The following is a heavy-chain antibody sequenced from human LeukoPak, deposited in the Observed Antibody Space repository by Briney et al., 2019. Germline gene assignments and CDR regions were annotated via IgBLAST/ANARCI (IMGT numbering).Heavy chain of an antibody. CDR3: AKVGVRGVIITNYYYYYMDV. CDR2: IRYDGSNK. CDR1: GFTFSSYG. D-gene: IGHD3-10*01. V-gene: IGHV3-30*02. Sequence: GGSLRLSCAASGFTFSSYGMHWVRQAPGKGLEWVAFIRYDGSNKYYADSVKGRFTISRDNSKNTLYLQMNSLRAEDTAVYYCAKVGVRGVIITNYYYYYMDVWGKGTTVTVSS. J-gene: IGHJ6*03.